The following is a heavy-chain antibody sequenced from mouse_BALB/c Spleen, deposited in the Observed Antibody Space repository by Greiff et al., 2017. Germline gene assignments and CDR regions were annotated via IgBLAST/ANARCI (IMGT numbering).Heavy chain of an antibody. CDR1: GFTFSSYT. V-gene: IGHV5-6-4*01. CDR3: TRDRDSSGYVFAY. D-gene: IGHD3-2*01. J-gene: IGHJ3*01. CDR2: ISSGGSYT. Sequence: DVHLVESGGGLVKPGGSLKLSCAASGFTFSSYTMSWVRQTPEKRLEWVATISSGGSYTYYPDSVKGRFTISRDNAKNTLYLQMSSLKSEDTAMYYCTRDRDSSGYVFAYWGQGTLVTVSA.